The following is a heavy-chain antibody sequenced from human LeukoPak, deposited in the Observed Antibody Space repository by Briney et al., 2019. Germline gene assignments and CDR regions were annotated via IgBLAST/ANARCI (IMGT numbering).Heavy chain of an antibody. V-gene: IGHV3-15*01. Sequence: GGSLRLSCAASGFTFINSWMTWVRQAPGKGLEWVGRIRSTPDGGATDYAAPVKGRFTISRDDSKNTLYLQMSSLRTEDTAVYYCATDLHFGYCTATSCANYWGQGALVTVSS. CDR3: ATDLHFGYCTATSCANY. CDR1: GFTFINSW. D-gene: IGHD2-2*03. CDR2: IRSTPDGGAT. J-gene: IGHJ4*02.